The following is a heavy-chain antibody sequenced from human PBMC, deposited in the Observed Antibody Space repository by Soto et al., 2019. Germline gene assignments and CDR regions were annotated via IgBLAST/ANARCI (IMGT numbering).Heavy chain of an antibody. D-gene: IGHD3-10*01. CDR1: GGSISRYY. Sequence: SETLSLTCAVSGGSISRYYWNWIRQPPGKGLEWIGYIYYSGSTNYNPSLKSRVTISVDTSKNQFPLKLSSVTAADTAVYYCARDPGSGSYYGWFDPWGQGTLVTVSS. J-gene: IGHJ5*02. CDR3: ARDPGSGSYYGWFDP. CDR2: IYYSGST. V-gene: IGHV4-59*01.